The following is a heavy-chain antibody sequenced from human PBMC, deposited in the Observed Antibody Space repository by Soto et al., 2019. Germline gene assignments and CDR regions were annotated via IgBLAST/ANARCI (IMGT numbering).Heavy chain of an antibody. V-gene: IGHV3-23*01. D-gene: IGHD4-4*01. CDR1: GFTFSSYA. J-gene: IGHJ6*02. Sequence: PGGSLRLSCAASGFTFSSYAMSWVRQAPGKGLEWVSAISGSGGSTYYADSVKGRFTISRDNSKNTLYLQMNSLRAEDTAVYYCAKTGLETSYRSYYYGMDVWGQGTTVTVSS. CDR2: ISGSGGST. CDR3: AKTGLETSYRSYYYGMDV.